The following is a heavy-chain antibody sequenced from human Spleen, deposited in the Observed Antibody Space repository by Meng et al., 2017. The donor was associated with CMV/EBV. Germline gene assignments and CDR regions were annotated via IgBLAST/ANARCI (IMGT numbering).Heavy chain of an antibody. CDR1: GVSISGSRYY. Sequence: LRLSCTVSGVSISGSRYYWGWLRQHPGKGLEWIGYIYYSGSTYYNPSLKSRVTISVDTSKNQFSLKLSSVTAADTAVYYCARGLAAAGYNWFDPWGQGTLVTVSS. CDR2: IYYSGST. V-gene: IGHV4-31*03. D-gene: IGHD6-13*01. CDR3: ARGLAAAGYNWFDP. J-gene: IGHJ5*02.